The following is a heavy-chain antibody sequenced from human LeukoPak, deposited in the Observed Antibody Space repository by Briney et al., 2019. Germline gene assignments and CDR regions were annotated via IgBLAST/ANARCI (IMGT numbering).Heavy chain of an antibody. Sequence: GGSLRLSCAPSGFTFSNYGMHWVRQAPGKGLEWVAVIWYDGSNKYYADSVKGRFTISRDNSKNTLYLQMNSLRAEDTAVYYCARSLERDYHGSNYYMNNWFDPWGQGTLVTVSS. CDR1: GFTFSNYG. D-gene: IGHD3-10*01. CDR3: ARSLERDYHGSNYYMNNWFDP. V-gene: IGHV3-33*01. CDR2: IWYDGSNK. J-gene: IGHJ5*02.